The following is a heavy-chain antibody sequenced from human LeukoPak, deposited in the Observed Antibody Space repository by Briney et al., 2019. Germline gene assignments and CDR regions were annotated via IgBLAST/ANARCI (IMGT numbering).Heavy chain of an antibody. V-gene: IGHV3-53*01. CDR2: IYNDGAT. D-gene: IGHD5-24*01. CDR3: AKDRGVGDGYNRDY. J-gene: IGHJ4*02. CDR1: GLTLSSNY. Sequence: GGSLRLSCAVSGLTLSSNYMSWVRQAPGKGLEWVSIIYNDGATYYSDTVKGRFTISRDNSKTTLYLHMHSLRAGDTAVYYCAKDRGVGDGYNRDYWGQGTLVTVSS.